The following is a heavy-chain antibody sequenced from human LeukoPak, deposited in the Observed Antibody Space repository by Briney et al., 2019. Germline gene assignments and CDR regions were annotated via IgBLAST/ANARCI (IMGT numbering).Heavy chain of an antibody. D-gene: IGHD6-13*01. CDR2: ISGSGGST. CDR1: GFTFSSYA. Sequence: GASLRLSCEASGFTFSSYAMSWVRQAPGKGLEWVSAISGSGGSTYYAESVKGRFTISRDNSKNTLYMQMNSLRAEDTAVYYCAKVRRRESSSWFDPWGQGTLVTVSS. V-gene: IGHV3-23*01. CDR3: AKVRRRESSSWFDP. J-gene: IGHJ5*02.